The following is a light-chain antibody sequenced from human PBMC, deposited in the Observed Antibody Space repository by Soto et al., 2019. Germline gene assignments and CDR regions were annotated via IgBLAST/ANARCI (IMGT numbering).Light chain of an antibody. CDR3: QQYDNFPFT. J-gene: IGKJ2*01. CDR1: QDIGNS. V-gene: IGKV1-33*01. Sequence: DIQLTQSPSSLSASLGDRVTITCQASQDIGNSLNWYQQKSGKAPRLLIYEAYNLETGVPSMFSGGGSGTHFNLTISSLQPEYIAAYYCQQYDNFPFTFGLGTX. CDR2: EAY.